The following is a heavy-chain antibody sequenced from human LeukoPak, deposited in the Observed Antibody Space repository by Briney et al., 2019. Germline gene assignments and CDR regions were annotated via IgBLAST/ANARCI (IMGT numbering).Heavy chain of an antibody. V-gene: IGHV3-53*01. Sequence: GGSLRLSCAASGFTVSSNYMSWVRQAPGKGLEWVSVIYSGGSTYYADSVKGRFTISRDNSKNTLYLQMNSLRAEDTAVYYCARARLWFGELFNYWGQGTLVTVSS. D-gene: IGHD3-10*01. J-gene: IGHJ4*02. CDR1: GFTVSSNY. CDR3: ARARLWFGELFNY. CDR2: IYSGGST.